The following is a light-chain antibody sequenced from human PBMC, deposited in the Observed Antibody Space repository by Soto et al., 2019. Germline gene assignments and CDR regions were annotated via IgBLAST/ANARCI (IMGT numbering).Light chain of an antibody. CDR1: QSVSSS. CDR2: DAS. V-gene: IGKV1-5*01. J-gene: IGKJ5*01. CDR3: QQYHSYSVT. Sequence: DIQMTQSPSTLSASVGDRVIITCRASQSVSSSLAWYQQKPGKAPNLLISDASSLESGVPSRFSGSGSGTEFTLTISSLQPGDFATYYCQQYHSYSVTFGQGTRLESK.